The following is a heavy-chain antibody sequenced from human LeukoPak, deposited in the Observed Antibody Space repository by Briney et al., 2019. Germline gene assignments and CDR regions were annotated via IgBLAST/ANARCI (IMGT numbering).Heavy chain of an antibody. CDR3: AKNVRDTGTFDY. Sequence: ASVKVSCKASGYSFTTYDINWVRQATGQGLEWMGWMNPNSGNTGYTQRFQGRVTMTRDTSISTAYMELNSLTSEDTAVYYCAKNVRDTGTFDYWGQGTLVTVSS. D-gene: IGHD5-18*01. J-gene: IGHJ4*02. V-gene: IGHV1-8*01. CDR2: MNPNSGNT. CDR1: GYSFTTYD.